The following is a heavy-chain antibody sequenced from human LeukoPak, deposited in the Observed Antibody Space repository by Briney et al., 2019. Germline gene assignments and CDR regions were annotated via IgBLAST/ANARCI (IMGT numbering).Heavy chain of an antibody. V-gene: IGHV1-2*02. J-gene: IGHJ5*02. Sequence: EASVKLSCNASGYTFTGHYMQWLRQAPGQWLEWMGWIKPNNGCTNYAQKFQGRVTMTRETSISTAYMELSRLRSDDTAVYYWARARGDIVVVPAAIWFDPWGQGTLVTVSS. CDR3: ARARGDIVVVPAAIWFDP. CDR1: GYTFTGHY. CDR2: IKPNNGCT. D-gene: IGHD2-2*01.